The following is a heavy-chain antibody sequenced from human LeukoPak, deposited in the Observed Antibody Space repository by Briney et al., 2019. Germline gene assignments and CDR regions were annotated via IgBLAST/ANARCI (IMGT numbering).Heavy chain of an antibody. Sequence: SGPTLVNPTQTLTLTCTFSGFSLSTTGVGVAWIRQPPGKAPEWLAVHYWNNDKSYSPSLKNRLTITKDTSKNQVVLILTNMDPVDTATYYCAHKGRGSGSYTMWGQGTLVTVSS. V-gene: IGHV2-5*01. CDR2: HYWNNDK. CDR3: AHKGRGSGSYTM. J-gene: IGHJ4*02. CDR1: GFSLSTTGVG. D-gene: IGHD3-10*01.